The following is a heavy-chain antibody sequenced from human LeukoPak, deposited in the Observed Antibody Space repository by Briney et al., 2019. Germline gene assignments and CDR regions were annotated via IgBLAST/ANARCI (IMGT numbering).Heavy chain of an antibody. J-gene: IGHJ4*02. CDR2: ISGSGGST. CDR3: AKFPTRGVKYYFDY. Sequence: GGSPRLSCAASGFTFSSYAMSWVRQAPGKGLEWVSAISGSGGSTYYADSVKGRFTISRDNSKNTLYLQMNSLRAEDTAVYYCAKFPTRGVKYYFDYWGQGTLVTVSS. D-gene: IGHD3-10*01. V-gene: IGHV3-23*01. CDR1: GFTFSSYA.